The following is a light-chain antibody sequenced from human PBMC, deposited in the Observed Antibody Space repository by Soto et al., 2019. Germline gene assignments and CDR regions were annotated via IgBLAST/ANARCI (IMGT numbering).Light chain of an antibody. V-gene: IGKV3-15*01. CDR1: QSISNN. CDR2: NAS. J-gene: IGKJ2*01. Sequence: EIVMTQSPATLSVSPGERATLSCRASQSISNNLAWYQQKPGQAPRLLIYNASTRASGVPARFSGSGYGTEFILTISSLQSEDFAVYYCQQYNIWPPMYTFGQGTKLEIK. CDR3: QQYNIWPPMYT.